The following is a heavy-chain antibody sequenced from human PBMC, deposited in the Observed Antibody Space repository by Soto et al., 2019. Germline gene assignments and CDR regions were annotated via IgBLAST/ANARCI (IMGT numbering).Heavy chain of an antibody. D-gene: IGHD2-2*01. CDR1: GYSFTNYW. V-gene: IGHV5-51*01. CDR3: AVCSTNCDHYYYYGMDV. J-gene: IGHJ6*02. CDR2: IYPHDSDT. Sequence: PGESLKISCKGSGYSFTNYWIGWVRQMPGKGLEWMGIIYPHDSDTRYSPSFQGQVTFSADKSISTAYLQWSSLKASDTAMYYCAVCSTNCDHYYYYGMDVWGQGTTVTVSS.